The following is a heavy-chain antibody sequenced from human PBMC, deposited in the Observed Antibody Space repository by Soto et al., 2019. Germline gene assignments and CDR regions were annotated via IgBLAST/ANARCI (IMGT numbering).Heavy chain of an antibody. V-gene: IGHV4-59*01. D-gene: IGHD6-13*01. CDR2: IYFSGST. Sequence: QVQLQESGPGLVKPAETLSLTCNVSGGSINNYYWNWIRQPPGKGLEWIGYIYFSGSTSYNPSLKSRVSISVDTSKNQFSLRLSSVTPADTAVYYCARGGSSSWYFDFWGQGTLVTVSS. CDR3: ARGGSSSWYFDF. J-gene: IGHJ4*02. CDR1: GGSINNYY.